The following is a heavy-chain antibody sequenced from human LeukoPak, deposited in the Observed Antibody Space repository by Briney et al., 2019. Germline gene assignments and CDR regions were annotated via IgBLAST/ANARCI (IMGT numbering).Heavy chain of an antibody. Sequence: PGGSLRLSCTASGFTFSNYAMTWVRQAPGKGLEWVSSISGTGGRTYSADSVKGRFTISRDNSKNTLYLQMKNLRVEHTAVYYCARVLRLRGFDPWGQGTLVTVSS. D-gene: IGHD3-16*01. CDR3: ARVLRLRGFDP. V-gene: IGHV3-23*01. J-gene: IGHJ5*02. CDR1: GFTFSNYA. CDR2: ISGTGGRT.